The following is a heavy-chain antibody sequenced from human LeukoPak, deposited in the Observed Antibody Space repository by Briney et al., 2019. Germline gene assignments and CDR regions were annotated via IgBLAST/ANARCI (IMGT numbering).Heavy chain of an antibody. CDR2: ISSSSNTI. D-gene: IGHD2-15*01. Sequence: GGSLRLSCAAFGFTFSSYAMSWVRQAPGKGLEWVSYISSSSNTIYYADSVKGRFTISRDNAKNSLYLQMNSLRAEDTAVYYCARGDCSGGSCYLSLTTIDYWGQGTLVTVSS. V-gene: IGHV3-48*01. CDR1: GFTFSSYA. J-gene: IGHJ4*02. CDR3: ARGDCSGGSCYLSLTTIDY.